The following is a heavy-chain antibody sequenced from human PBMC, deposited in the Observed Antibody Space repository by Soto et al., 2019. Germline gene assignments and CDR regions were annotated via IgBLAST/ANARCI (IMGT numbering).Heavy chain of an antibody. Sequence: QVQLVQSGAEVKKPGASVKVSCKASGYTFTSYDINWVRQATGQGLEWMGWMNPNSGNTGYAQKFQGRVTMTRNTSISTVYMELSSLRSEDTAVYYCARGKLRDLDWSPPRDWFDPWGQGTLVTVSS. CDR2: MNPNSGNT. V-gene: IGHV1-8*01. CDR3: ARGKLRDLDWSPPRDWFDP. J-gene: IGHJ5*02. D-gene: IGHD3-9*01. CDR1: GYTFTSYD.